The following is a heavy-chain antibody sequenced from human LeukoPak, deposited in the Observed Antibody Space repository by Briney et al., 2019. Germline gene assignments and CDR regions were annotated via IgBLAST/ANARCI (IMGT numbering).Heavy chain of an antibody. V-gene: IGHV4-61*02. J-gene: IGHJ4*02. D-gene: IGHD1-26*01. CDR3: ARDSVYSGSSLDY. CDR2: MYTSGST. Sequence: SETLSLTCTVSGGSISSGNYYWSWIRQPAGKGLEWIGRMYTSGSTNYNPSLKSRVTISVDTSKNQFSLKLSSVTAADTAVYYCARDSVYSGSSLDYWGQGALVTVSS. CDR1: GGSISSGNYY.